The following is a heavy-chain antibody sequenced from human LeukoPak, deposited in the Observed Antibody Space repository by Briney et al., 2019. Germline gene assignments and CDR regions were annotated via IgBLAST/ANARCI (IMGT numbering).Heavy chain of an antibody. D-gene: IGHD3-3*01. Sequence: GASVKVSCKASGYTFTSYGISWVRQAPGQGLEWMGWISAYNGNTNYAQKLQGRVTMTTDTSTSTAYMELRSLRSDDTAVYYCARDRYYDFWSPSLTGGYYYGMDVWGQGTTVTVSS. CDR1: GYTFTSYG. CDR3: ARDRYYDFWSPSLTGGYYYGMDV. J-gene: IGHJ6*02. V-gene: IGHV1-18*01. CDR2: ISAYNGNT.